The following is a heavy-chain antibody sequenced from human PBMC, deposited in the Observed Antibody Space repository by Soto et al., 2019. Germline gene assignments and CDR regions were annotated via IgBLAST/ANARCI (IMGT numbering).Heavy chain of an antibody. CDR3: AIGRVVAANYYGMDV. V-gene: IGHV1-46*02. J-gene: IGHJ6*02. CDR2: INPRDGTT. Sequence: QVQLLQSGAEVKMPGASVKLSCKASGYTLNNYFIQWVRQAPGQGLEWLGIINPRDGTTSYAQKLQGRVTLTREKSTNTDYMDLSSLTSDDTAIYYCAIGRVVAANYYGMDVWGQGTTVTVSS. D-gene: IGHD2-15*01. CDR1: GYTLNNYF.